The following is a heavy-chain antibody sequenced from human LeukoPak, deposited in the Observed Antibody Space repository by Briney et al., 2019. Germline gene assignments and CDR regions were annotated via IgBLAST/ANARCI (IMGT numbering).Heavy chain of an antibody. D-gene: IGHD2-21*01. Sequence: GGSLRLPCAASGITFSHHGMDWVRQAPGKGLEWVAGIQYDGSVKFYLDSVKGRFTISRDNSKNTLDLQMNSLRFEDTAVYFCVQGGQYTRAYSDAFGLWGQGTMVTVSS. CDR3: VQGGQYTRAYSDAFGL. J-gene: IGHJ3*01. CDR1: GITFSHHG. V-gene: IGHV3-30*03. CDR2: IQYDGSVK.